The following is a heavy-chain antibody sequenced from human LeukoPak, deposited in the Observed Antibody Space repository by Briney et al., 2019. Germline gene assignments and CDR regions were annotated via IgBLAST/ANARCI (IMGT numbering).Heavy chain of an antibody. D-gene: IGHD2-15*01. J-gene: IGHJ5*02. CDR3: ARDVVVATNWFDP. Sequence: GGSLRLSCAASGFTFSSYSMNWVRQAPGKGLEWVSSISSSSSYIYYADSVKGRFTISRDNAKNSLYLQMNSLRAEDTAVYYCARDVVVATNWFDPWGQGTLVTVSS. CDR1: GFTFSSYS. V-gene: IGHV3-21*01. CDR2: ISSSSSYI.